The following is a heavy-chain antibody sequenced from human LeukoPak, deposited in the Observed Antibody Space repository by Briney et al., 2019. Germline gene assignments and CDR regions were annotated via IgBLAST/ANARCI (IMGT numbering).Heavy chain of an antibody. D-gene: IGHD1-26*01. V-gene: IGHV1-46*04. J-gene: IGHJ4*02. CDR2: INPSSGST. CDR3: ARDLVSGSYSVGVDY. Sequence: ASVKVSCKASGYTFSSYYMHWVRQAPGQGREWMGIINPSSGSTSYAQKLQGRVTMTRDTSTSTVYMELSSLRSEDTAVYYWARDLVSGSYSVGVDYWGQGTLVTVSS. CDR1: GYTFSSYY.